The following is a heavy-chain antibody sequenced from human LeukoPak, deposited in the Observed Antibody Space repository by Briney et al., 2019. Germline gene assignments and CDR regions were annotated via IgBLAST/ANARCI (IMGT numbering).Heavy chain of an antibody. CDR3: AKDLGSSGWYIDY. J-gene: IGHJ4*02. CDR1: GFTFSTYG. CDR2: NSGGSS. D-gene: IGHD6-19*01. Sequence: GGSLRLSCAASGFTFSTYGVYWVRQAPRKGLEWVSSNSGGSSYYADSVKGRFTISRDNSKNTLYLQMNSLRAEDTAVYYCAKDLGSSGWYIDYWGQGTLVTVSS. V-gene: IGHV3-23*01.